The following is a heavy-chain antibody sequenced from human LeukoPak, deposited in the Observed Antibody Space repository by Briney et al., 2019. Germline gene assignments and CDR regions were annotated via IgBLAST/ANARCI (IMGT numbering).Heavy chain of an antibody. CDR2: ISAYNGNT. CDR3: ARLSSRTSPFDY. CDR1: GYTFTSYG. Sequence: GASAKVSCKVSGYTFTSYGISWVRQAPGQGLEWMGWISAYNGNTNYAQKLQGRVTMTTDTSTSTAYMELRSLRSDDTAVYYCARLSSRTSPFDYWGQGTLVTVSS. J-gene: IGHJ4*02. V-gene: IGHV1-18*01. D-gene: IGHD6-6*01.